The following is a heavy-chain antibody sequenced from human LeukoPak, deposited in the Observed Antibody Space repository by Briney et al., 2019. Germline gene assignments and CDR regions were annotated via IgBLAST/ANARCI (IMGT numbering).Heavy chain of an antibody. CDR2: ISSSSSYI. J-gene: IGHJ5*02. CDR1: GFTFSSYS. D-gene: IGHD1-26*01. V-gene: IGHV3-21*01. CDR3: ARGRGELLSYNWFDP. Sequence: GGSLRLSCAASGFTFSSYSMNWVRQAPGKGLEWVSSISSSSSYIYYADSVKGRFTISRDNAKNSLYLQMNSLRAEDMAVYYCARGRGELLSYNWFDPWGQGTLVTVSS.